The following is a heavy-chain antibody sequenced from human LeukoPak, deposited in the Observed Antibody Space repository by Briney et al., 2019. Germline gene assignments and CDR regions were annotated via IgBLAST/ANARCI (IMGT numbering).Heavy chain of an antibody. Sequence: ASVKVSCKASGYTFTSYYMHWVRQAPGQGLECIGIINPSGGSTSYAQKFQGRVTMTRDTSTSTVYMELSSLRSEDTAVYYCARDGYSYGYAHFFDYWGQGTLVTVSS. V-gene: IGHV1-46*03. CDR1: GYTFTSYY. D-gene: IGHD5-18*01. CDR3: ARDGYSYGYAHFFDY. J-gene: IGHJ4*02. CDR2: INPSGGST.